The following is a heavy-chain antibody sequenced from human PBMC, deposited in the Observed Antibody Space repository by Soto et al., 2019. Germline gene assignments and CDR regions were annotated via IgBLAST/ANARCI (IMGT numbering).Heavy chain of an antibody. J-gene: IGHJ6*02. CDR3: ARDGSTVDPAMVSQSYYGMDV. CDR1: GDSFISYA. D-gene: IGHD5-18*01. Sequence: QVQLVQSGAEVRKPGSSVKVSCKVSGDSFISYAISWVRQAPGQGLEWMGGIIPIFGRGNYAQRFQGRVAMTADEYTSTVHMELSGLRSEDTAVYYCARDGSTVDPAMVSQSYYGMDVWGQGTTVTVSS. V-gene: IGHV1-69*12. CDR2: IIPIFGRG.